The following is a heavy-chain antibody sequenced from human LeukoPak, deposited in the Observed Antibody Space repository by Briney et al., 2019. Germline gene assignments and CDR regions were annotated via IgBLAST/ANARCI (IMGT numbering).Heavy chain of an antibody. CDR1: GFTFSSYW. D-gene: IGHD3-22*01. V-gene: IGHV3-74*01. CDR3: ARDYYDSSGYMYFDY. CDR2: INPDGSTT. J-gene: IGHJ4*02. Sequence: PGGSLRLSCAASGFTFSSYWMHWVRQAPGKGLVWVSRINPDGSTTTYADSVKGRFTISRDNAKNTLYLQMNSLRAEDTALCYCARDYYDSSGYMYFDYWGQGTLVTVSS.